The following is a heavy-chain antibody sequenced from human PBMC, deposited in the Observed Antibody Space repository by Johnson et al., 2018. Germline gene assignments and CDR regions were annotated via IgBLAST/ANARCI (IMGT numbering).Heavy chain of an antibody. CDR1: GASISSSKW. CDR3: SMQGTISYTCTK. Sequence: QVQLQESGTGLLKPSGTLSLTCAVSGASISSSKWWTWVRQSPGKGLEWVGETSDDGTTYYNPSLKSRVIISVDKSKNNLSLKLTSVTAADPAVYYCSMQGTISYTCTKWGQGTLVTVSS. CDR2: TSDDGTT. J-gene: IGHJ4*02. D-gene: IGHD2-8*01. V-gene: IGHV4-4*02.